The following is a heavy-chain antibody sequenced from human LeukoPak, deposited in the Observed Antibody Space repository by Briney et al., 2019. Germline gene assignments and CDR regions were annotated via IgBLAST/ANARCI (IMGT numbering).Heavy chain of an antibody. CDR2: IIPIFGTA. CDR1: GGTFSSYA. Sequence: GASVKVSCKASGGTFSSYAISWVRQAPGQGLEWMGGIIPIFGTANYAQKLQGRVTMTRDMSTSTVYMELSSLRSEDTAVYYCARDLRPKADYIVGATTDAFDIWGQGTMVTVSS. V-gene: IGHV1-69*05. CDR3: ARDLRPKADYIVGATTDAFDI. J-gene: IGHJ3*02. D-gene: IGHD1-26*01.